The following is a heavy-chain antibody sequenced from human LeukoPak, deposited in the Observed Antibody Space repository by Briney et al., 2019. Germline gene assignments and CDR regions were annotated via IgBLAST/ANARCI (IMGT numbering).Heavy chain of an antibody. D-gene: IGHD3-22*01. CDR1: RYTFTSYG. V-gene: IGHV1-18*01. J-gene: IGHJ4*02. CDR3: ARASTMIVVSPDY. Sequence: ASVKVSCKASRYTFTSYGISWVRQGPGQRLEWMGWISAYNGNTNYAQKMQGRVTMTTDTSTSTAYMEPRRVRSDDTAVYYCARASTMIVVSPDYWGQGPLVTVSS. CDR2: ISAYNGNT.